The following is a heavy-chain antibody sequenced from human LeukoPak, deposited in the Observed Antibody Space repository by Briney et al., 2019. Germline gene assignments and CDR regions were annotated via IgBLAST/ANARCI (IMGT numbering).Heavy chain of an antibody. J-gene: IGHJ3*02. CDR2: IWYDGSNK. CDR3: ARDQGNSGWYLGAFDI. D-gene: IGHD6-19*01. Sequence: GGSLRLSCAASGFTFSSYGMHWVRQAPGKGLEWVAVIWYDGSNKYYADSVKGRFTISRDNSKNTLYLQMNSLRAEDTAVYYCARDQGNSGWYLGAFDIWGQGTMVTVSS. V-gene: IGHV3-33*01. CDR1: GFTFSSYG.